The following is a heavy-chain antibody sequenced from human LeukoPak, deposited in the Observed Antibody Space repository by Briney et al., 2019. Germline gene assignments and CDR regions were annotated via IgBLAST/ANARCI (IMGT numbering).Heavy chain of an antibody. D-gene: IGHD1-26*01. V-gene: IGHV1-8*01. CDR2: MNPNRGNT. J-gene: IGHJ4*02. Sequence: ASVKVSCKASGYTFTSYDINWVRQATGQGLEWMGWMNPNRGNTGYAQKFQGRVTMTRNTSISTAYMELSSLRSEDTAVYYCARSGVGATDFDYWGQGTLVTVSS. CDR3: ARSGVGATDFDY. CDR1: GYTFTSYD.